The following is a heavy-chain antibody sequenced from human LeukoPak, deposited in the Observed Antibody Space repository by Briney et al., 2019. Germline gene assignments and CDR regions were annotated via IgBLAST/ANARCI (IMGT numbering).Heavy chain of an antibody. CDR3: ARAGSSIAARPPDY. CDR2: VSDSGRA. CDR1: GASFSSSPYF. J-gene: IGHJ4*02. Sequence: SETLSLTCTVSGASFSSSPYFWGWVRQPPGKGLEWVGSVSDSGRAFYNPSLKSRVTISIDTFKNDFSLRLTSVAAADTAVYHCARAGSSIAARPPDYWGQGTLVIVSS. D-gene: IGHD6-6*01. V-gene: IGHV4-39*07.